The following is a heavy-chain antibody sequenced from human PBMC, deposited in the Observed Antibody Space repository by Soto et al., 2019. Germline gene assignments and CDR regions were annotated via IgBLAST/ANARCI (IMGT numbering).Heavy chain of an antibody. CDR1: GYTFTGYY. CDR2: INPNSGGT. CDR3: ARDRYYDFWSGYYKEYYGMHV. D-gene: IGHD3-3*01. J-gene: IGHJ6*02. V-gene: IGHV1-2*04. Sequence: ASVKVSCKASGYTFTGYYMHWVRQAPGQGLEWMGWINPNSGGTNYAQKFQGWVTMTRDTSISTAYMELSRLRSDDTAVYYCARDRYYDFWSGYYKEYYGMHVWGQGTTVTVSS.